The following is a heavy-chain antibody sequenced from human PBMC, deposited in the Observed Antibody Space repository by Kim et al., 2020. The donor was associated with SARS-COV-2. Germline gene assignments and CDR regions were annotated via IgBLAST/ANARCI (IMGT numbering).Heavy chain of an antibody. V-gene: IGHV4-59*08. Sequence: SETLSLTCTVSGGSISSYYWSWIRQPPGKGLEWIGYIYYSGSTNYNPSLKSRVTISVDTSKNQFSLKLSSVTAADTAVYYCAREYSSSSYAFDIWGQGTMVTVSS. CDR2: IYYSGST. D-gene: IGHD6-6*01. J-gene: IGHJ3*02. CDR3: AREYSSSSYAFDI. CDR1: GGSISSYY.